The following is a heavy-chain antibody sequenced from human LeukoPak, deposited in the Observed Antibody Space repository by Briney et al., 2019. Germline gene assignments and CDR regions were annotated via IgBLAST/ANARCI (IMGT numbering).Heavy chain of an antibody. CDR3: ARDGTSTDDY. CDR2: ISGKNDNP. J-gene: IGHJ4*02. D-gene: IGHD2-2*01. V-gene: IGHV1-18*01. Sequence: GASVRVSCKASGYTFSNFGINWVRQAPGQGLEWMGWISGKNDNPNYAQKSQGRFTVTTDSSTNTAYMELRNLRLDDTAVYYCARDGTSTDDYWGQGTLVTVSS. CDR1: GYTFSNFG.